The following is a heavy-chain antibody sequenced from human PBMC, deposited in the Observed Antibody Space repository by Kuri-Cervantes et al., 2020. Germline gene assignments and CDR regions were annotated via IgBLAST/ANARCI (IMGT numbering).Heavy chain of an antibody. CDR1: GGTFSSYA. J-gene: IGHJ4*02. CDR3: ARHIVATTHFDY. Sequence: SVKVSCKASGGTFSSYAISWVRQAPGQGLEWMGGIIPIIGTANYAQKFQGRVTITADESTSTAYMELSSLRSEDTAVYYCARHIVATTHFDYWGQGTLVTVSS. D-gene: IGHD5-12*01. CDR2: IIPIIGTA. V-gene: IGHV1-69*13.